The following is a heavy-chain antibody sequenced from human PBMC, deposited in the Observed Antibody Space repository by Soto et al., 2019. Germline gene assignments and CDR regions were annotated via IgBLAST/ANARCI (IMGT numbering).Heavy chain of an antibody. D-gene: IGHD6-19*01. CDR1: GFTFSSYG. Sequence: QVQLVESGGGVVQPGRSLRLSCAASGFTFSSYGMHWVRQAPGKGLEWGAVISYDGSNKYYADSVKGRFTISRDNSRNTLYLQMNSLRAEDTAVYYCAKGRDPKAVAGPFDYWGQGTLVTVSS. J-gene: IGHJ4*02. V-gene: IGHV3-30*18. CDR2: ISYDGSNK. CDR3: AKGRDPKAVAGPFDY.